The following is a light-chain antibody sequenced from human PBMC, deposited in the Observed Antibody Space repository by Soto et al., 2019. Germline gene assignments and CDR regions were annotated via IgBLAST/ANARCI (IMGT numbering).Light chain of an antibody. Sequence: DIQMTQSPSSLSASVGDRVTITCRASQGISNYLAWYQQKPGKVPKLLIYAASTLQSGVPSRFSVSGSGTDFTLTISSLQTEDVGTYYFQTYNTAPFTFGPGTNVDIK. CDR1: QGISNY. V-gene: IGKV1-27*01. CDR2: AAS. CDR3: QTYNTAPFT. J-gene: IGKJ3*01.